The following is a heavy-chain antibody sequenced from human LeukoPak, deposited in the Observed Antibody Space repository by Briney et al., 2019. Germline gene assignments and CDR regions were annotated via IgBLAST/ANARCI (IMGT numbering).Heavy chain of an antibody. CDR2: IYYSGST. CDR3: ARARHDYGDYEALLNWFDP. J-gene: IGHJ5*02. D-gene: IGHD4-17*01. CDR1: GGSISSGGYY. V-gene: IGHV4-31*03. Sequence: SQTLSLTCTVSGGSISSGGYYWSWLRQHPGKGLEWIGYIYYSGSTYYNPSLKSRVTISVDTSKNQFSLKLSSVTAADTAVYYCARARHDYGDYEALLNWFDPWGQGTLVTVSS.